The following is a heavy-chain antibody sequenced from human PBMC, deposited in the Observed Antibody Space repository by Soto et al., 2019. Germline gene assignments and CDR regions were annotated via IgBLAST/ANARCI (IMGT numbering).Heavy chain of an antibody. Sequence: ASVKVSCKVSGYTLTELSMHWVRQAPGKGREWMGGFDPEDGETIYAQKFQGRVTMTEDTSTDTAYMELSSLRSEDTAVYYCATGGYSSGWYVLGYYYYGMDVWGQGTTVTVSS. V-gene: IGHV1-24*01. CDR2: FDPEDGET. CDR3: ATGGYSSGWYVLGYYYYGMDV. J-gene: IGHJ6*02. D-gene: IGHD6-19*01. CDR1: GYTLTELS.